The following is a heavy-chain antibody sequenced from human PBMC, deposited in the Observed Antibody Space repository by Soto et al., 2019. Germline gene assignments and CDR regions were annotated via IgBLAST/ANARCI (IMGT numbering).Heavy chain of an antibody. Sequence: SETLSLTCTVSGGSISSYYWSWIRQRPGKGLEWIGYIYYSGSTNYNPSLKSRVTISVDTSKNQFSLKLSSVTAADTAVYYCARGEQDSSGSDFDYWGQGTLVTVSS. J-gene: IGHJ4*02. CDR2: IYYSGST. V-gene: IGHV4-59*01. CDR3: ARGEQDSSGSDFDY. D-gene: IGHD3-22*01. CDR1: GGSISSYY.